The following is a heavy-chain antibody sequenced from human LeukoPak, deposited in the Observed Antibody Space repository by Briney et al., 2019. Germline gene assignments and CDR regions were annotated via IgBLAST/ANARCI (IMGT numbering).Heavy chain of an antibody. CDR3: ARDLNAFDI. CDR1: GFTSNTYS. V-gene: IGHV3-48*01. CDR2: ISNISSSSSII. J-gene: IGHJ3*02. Sequence: GGSLRLSCAASGFTSNTYSMNWVRQAPGKGLEWVSYISNISSSSSIIYYADSVKGRFTISRDSAKNSLYLQMNSLRAEDTAVYYCARDLNAFDIWGQGTMVTVSS.